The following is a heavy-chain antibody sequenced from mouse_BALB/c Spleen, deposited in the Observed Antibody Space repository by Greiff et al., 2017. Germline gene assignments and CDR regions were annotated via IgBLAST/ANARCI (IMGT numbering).Heavy chain of an antibody. Sequence: VQLQQSGPELVKPGASVKMSCKASGYTFTSYVMHWVKQKPGQGLEWIGYINPYNDGTKYNEKFKGKATLTSDKSSSTAYMELSSLTSEDSAVYYCARCPGLQAMDYWGQGTSVTVSS. CDR1: GYTFTSYV. J-gene: IGHJ4*01. V-gene: IGHV1-14*01. CDR2: INPYNDGT. CDR3: ARCPGLQAMDY. D-gene: IGHD3-1*01.